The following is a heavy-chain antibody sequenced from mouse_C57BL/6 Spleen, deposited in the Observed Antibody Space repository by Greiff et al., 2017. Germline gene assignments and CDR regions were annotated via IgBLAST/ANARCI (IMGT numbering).Heavy chain of an antibody. Sequence: QVHVKQSGAELVRPGASVTLSCKASGYTFTDYEMHWVKQTPVHGLEWIGAIDPETGGTAYNQKFKGKAILTADKSSSTAYMELRSLTSEDSAVYYCTRLYYGSSIFAYWGQGTLVTVSA. D-gene: IGHD1-1*01. J-gene: IGHJ3*01. V-gene: IGHV1-15*01. CDR1: GYTFTDYE. CDR2: IDPETGGT. CDR3: TRLYYGSSIFAY.